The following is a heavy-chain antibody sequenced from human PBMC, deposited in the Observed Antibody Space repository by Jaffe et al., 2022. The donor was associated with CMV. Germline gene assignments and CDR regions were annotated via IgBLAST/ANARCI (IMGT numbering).Heavy chain of an antibody. CDR1: GFPFSTYW. CDR2: IMQDGSEK. D-gene: IGHD1-26*01. Sequence: EVQLVESGGALVRPGGSLRLSCAASGFPFSTYWMSWVRQAPGKGLEWVANIMQDGSEKYYVDSVKGRFTISRDNAKNSLYLQMNSLRGEDTALYYCARGGGRYSDRRIDYWGQGTLVTVSS. V-gene: IGHV3-7*03. CDR3: ARGGGRYSDRRIDY. J-gene: IGHJ4*02.